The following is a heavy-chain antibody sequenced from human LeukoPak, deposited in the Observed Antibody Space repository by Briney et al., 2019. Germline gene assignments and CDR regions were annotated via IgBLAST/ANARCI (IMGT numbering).Heavy chain of an antibody. CDR3: ARDNVRITIFGVVPPFFDY. CDR1: GYTFTGYY. J-gene: IGHJ4*02. D-gene: IGHD3-3*01. V-gene: IGHV1-2*02. CDR2: INPNSGGT. Sequence: VASVKVSCKASGYTFTGYYMHWVRQAPGQGLEWMGWINPNSGGTNYAQKFQGRVTMTRDTSISTAYMELSRLRSDDTAVYYCARDNVRITIFGVVPPFFDYWGQGTLVTVSS.